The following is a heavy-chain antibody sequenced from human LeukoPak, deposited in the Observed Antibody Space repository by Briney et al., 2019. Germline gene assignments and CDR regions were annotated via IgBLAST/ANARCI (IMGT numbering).Heavy chain of an antibody. CDR1: GYSISSGYY. V-gene: IGHV4-38-2*02. D-gene: IGHD3/OR15-3a*01. CDR3: ARTWTPGGDAFDI. J-gene: IGHJ3*02. Sequence: SETLSLTCTVSGYSISSGYYWGWIRQPPGKGLEWIGNIYQTGSTYYNPSLKSRVTISLDTSKNQFSLKLSSVTAADTAVYYCARTWTPGGDAFDIWGQETMVIVSS. CDR2: IYQTGST.